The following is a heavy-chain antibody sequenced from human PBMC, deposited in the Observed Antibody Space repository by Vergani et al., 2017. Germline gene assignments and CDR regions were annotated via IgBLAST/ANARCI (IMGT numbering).Heavy chain of an antibody. V-gene: IGHV4-34*01. Sequence: QVQLQQWGAGLLKPSETLSLTCAVYGGSFSGYYWSWIRQPPGKGLEWIGEINHSGSTNYNPSLKSRVTISVDTSKNQFSLKLSSVTAADTAVYYCARGLKYYDFWSGCHRNYGMDVGGQGTTVTVSS. J-gene: IGHJ6*02. CDR1: GGSFSGYY. D-gene: IGHD3-3*01. CDR3: ARGLKYYDFWSGCHRNYGMDV. CDR2: INHSGST.